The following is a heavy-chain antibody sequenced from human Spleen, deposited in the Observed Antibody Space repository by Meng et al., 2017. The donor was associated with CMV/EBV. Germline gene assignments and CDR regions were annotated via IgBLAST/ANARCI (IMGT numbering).Heavy chain of an antibody. V-gene: IGHV3-11*01. CDR1: FPVSDYY. Sequence: FPVSDYYRSWIRPAPGKGLEWVSYISSSGSNIYYADSVKGRFTISRDNVKNSLYLQMNSLRAEDTAVYYCARDHERDYYYGSGSSFDPWGQGTLVTVSS. CDR3: ARDHERDYYYGSGSSFDP. J-gene: IGHJ5*02. D-gene: IGHD3-10*01. CDR2: ISSSGSNI.